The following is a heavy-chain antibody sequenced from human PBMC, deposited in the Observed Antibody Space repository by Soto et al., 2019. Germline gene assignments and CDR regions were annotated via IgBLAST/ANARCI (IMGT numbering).Heavy chain of an antibody. CDR1: GYSFTSYW. CDR2: IYPGDSDT. V-gene: IGHV5-51*01. D-gene: IGHD3-9*01. J-gene: IGHJ6*03. CDR3: ARLPRYDILTGNRVDYYYYMDV. Sequence: GESLKISCKGSGYSFTSYWIGWVRQMPGKGLEWMGIIYPGDSDTRYSPSFQGQVTISADKSISTAYLQWSSLKASDTAMYYCARLPRYDILTGNRVDYYYYMDVWGKGTTVTVSS.